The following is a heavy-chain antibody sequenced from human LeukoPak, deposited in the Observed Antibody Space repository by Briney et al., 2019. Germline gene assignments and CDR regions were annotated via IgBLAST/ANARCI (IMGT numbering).Heavy chain of an antibody. J-gene: IGHJ4*02. CDR3: ASGITLLRGVMDF. Sequence: GGSLRLSCAVSANYMNWVRQAPGKGLEWVSIIYNGDTTYYADSVKGRFTISRDNSRNTLYLQMNRLRAEDTAVYYCASGITLLRGVMDFWGQGTLVTVSS. CDR2: IYNGDTT. CDR1: VSANY. V-gene: IGHV3-53*01. D-gene: IGHD3-10*01.